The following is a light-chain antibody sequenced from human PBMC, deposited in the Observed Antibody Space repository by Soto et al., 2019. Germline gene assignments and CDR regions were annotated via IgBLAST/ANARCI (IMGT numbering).Light chain of an antibody. J-gene: IGKJ2*01. CDR2: VAS. CDR1: HGVANT. V-gene: IGKV3-15*01. Sequence: EIVMTQSPATLSVSPGERATLSSGASHGVANTLSWNQKHPGRPPRLLIYVASTRATGTPVRFSVSGSGTEFTLTISSLQSEDFAVYYCQMYNNWPPRYTFGPGTKLEIK. CDR3: QMYNNWPPRYT.